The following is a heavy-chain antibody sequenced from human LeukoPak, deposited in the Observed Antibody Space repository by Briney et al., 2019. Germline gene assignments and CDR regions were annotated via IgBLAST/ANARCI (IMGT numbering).Heavy chain of an antibody. CDR2: IYYSGST. Sequence: SETLSLTCTVSGGSISSGGYYWSWIRQHPGKGLEWIGYIYYSGSTYHNSSLKSRVTISGDTSKNQFSLKLSSVTAADTAVYYCVRGFFGVAPVVWGQGTLVTVSS. D-gene: IGHD3-3*01. V-gene: IGHV4-31*03. J-gene: IGHJ4*02. CDR3: VRGFFGVAPVV. CDR1: GGSISSGGYY.